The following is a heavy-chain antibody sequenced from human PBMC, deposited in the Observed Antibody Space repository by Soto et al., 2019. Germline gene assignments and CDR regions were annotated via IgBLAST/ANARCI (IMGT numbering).Heavy chain of an antibody. CDR3: ARSYYDSSGYYFFLDYFDY. D-gene: IGHD3-22*01. V-gene: IGHV1-69*01. J-gene: IGHJ4*02. CDR1: GGTFSSYA. Sequence: QVQLVQSGAEVQKPGSSVKVSCKASGGTFSSYAISWVRQAPGQGLEWMGGIIPIFGTANYAQKFQGRVTITADESTSTAYMELSSLRSEDTAVYYCARSYYDSSGYYFFLDYFDYWGQGTLVTVSS. CDR2: IIPIFGTA.